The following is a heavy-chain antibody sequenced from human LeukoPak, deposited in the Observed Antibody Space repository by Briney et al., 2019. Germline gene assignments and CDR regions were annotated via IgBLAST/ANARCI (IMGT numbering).Heavy chain of an antibody. CDR1: GYTFTSYD. CDR2: INPNSGGT. CDR3: ARTHIAAHRGHAFDI. D-gene: IGHD6-6*01. J-gene: IGHJ3*02. Sequence: ASVKVSCKASGYTFTSYDINWVRQATGQGLEWMGWINPNSGGTNYAQKFQGRVTMTRDTSISTAYMELSRLRSDDTAVYYCARTHIAAHRGHAFDIWGQGTMVTVSS. V-gene: IGHV1-2*02.